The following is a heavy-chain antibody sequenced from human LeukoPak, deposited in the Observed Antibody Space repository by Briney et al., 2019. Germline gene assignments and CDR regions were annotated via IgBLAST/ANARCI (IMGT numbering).Heavy chain of an antibody. V-gene: IGHV3-48*04. CDR1: GFTFSSYS. Sequence: GSLRLSCAASGFTFSSYSMNWVRQAPGKGLEWVSYISSSSSTIYYADSVKGRFTISRDNAKNSLYLQMNSLRAEDMALYYCAKDRGYYLGAFDIWGQGTMVTVSS. CDR2: ISSSSSTI. CDR3: AKDRGYYLGAFDI. J-gene: IGHJ3*02. D-gene: IGHD3-22*01.